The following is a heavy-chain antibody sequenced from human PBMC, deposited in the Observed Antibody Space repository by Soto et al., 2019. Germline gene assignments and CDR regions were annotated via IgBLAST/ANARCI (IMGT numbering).Heavy chain of an antibody. CDR1: GGTFSSYA. CDR3: ARVLRFLEWLADDGMDV. V-gene: IGHV1-69*13. D-gene: IGHD3-3*01. CDR2: IIPIFGTA. J-gene: IGHJ6*02. Sequence: SVKVSCKASGGTFSSYAISWVRQAPGQGLEWMGGIIPIFGTANYAQKFQGRVTITADESTSTAYMELSSLRSEDAAVYYCARVLRFLEWLADDGMDVWGQGTTVTSP.